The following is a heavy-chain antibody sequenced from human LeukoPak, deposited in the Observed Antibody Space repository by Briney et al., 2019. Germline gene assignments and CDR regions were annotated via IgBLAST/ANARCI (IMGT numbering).Heavy chain of an antibody. CDR1: GYTFTGYY. J-gene: IGHJ4*02. Sequence: GASVKVSCKASGYTFTGYYMHWVRQAPGQGLEWMGWINPNSGGTNYAQKFQGRVTMTRDTSISTAYMELSRLRSDDTAVYYCARVDPYGDYPFDYWGQGTLVTVSS. CDR2: INPNSGGT. D-gene: IGHD4-17*01. V-gene: IGHV1-2*02. CDR3: ARVDPYGDYPFDY.